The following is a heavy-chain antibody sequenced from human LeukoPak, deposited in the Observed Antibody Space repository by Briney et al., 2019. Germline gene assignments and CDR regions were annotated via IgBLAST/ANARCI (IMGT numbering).Heavy chain of an antibody. Sequence: SQTLSLTCTVSGGSISSAPYYWRWIRQRPGKGLEWMGYISHSGNTYYNPSLKSRLNISADTSRNQFSLKLRSVTAADTALYFCAREGYYYDSSGPIDYWGQGTRVTVSS. CDR2: ISHSGNT. CDR1: GGSISSAPYY. CDR3: AREGYYYDSSGPIDY. D-gene: IGHD3-22*01. V-gene: IGHV4-31*03. J-gene: IGHJ4*02.